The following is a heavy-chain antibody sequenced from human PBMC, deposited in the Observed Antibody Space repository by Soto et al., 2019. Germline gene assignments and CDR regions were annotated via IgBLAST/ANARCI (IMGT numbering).Heavy chain of an antibody. V-gene: IGHV3-23*01. J-gene: IGHJ4*02. CDR2: ISGSGGST. CDR1: GFTFSSYA. CDR3: AKDNERITIFGVVIQDPYYFDY. D-gene: IGHD3-3*01. Sequence: EVQLLESGGGLVQPGGSLRLSCAASGFTFSSYAMSWVRQAPGKGLEWVSAISGSGGSTYYADSVKGRFTISRDNSKNTLYLQMNSLRAEDTAVYYCAKDNERITIFGVVIQDPYYFDYWGQGTLVTVSS.